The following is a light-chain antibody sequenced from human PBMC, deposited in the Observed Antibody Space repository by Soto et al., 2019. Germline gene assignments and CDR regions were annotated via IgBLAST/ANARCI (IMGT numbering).Light chain of an antibody. V-gene: IGKV3-20*01. J-gene: IGKJ1*01. CDR3: QQYGSSPT. CDR2: GAS. Sequence: EIVLTQSPGTLSLSPGERATLSCRASQSVSSSYLAWYQQKPGQAPRLVIYGASSRATGIPDRFSGSGSGTDFPLTISRLEPEDFAVYYCQQYGSSPTFGQGTKVEIK. CDR1: QSVSSSY.